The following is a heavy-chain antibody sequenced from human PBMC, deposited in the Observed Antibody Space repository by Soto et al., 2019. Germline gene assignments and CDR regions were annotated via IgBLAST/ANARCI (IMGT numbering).Heavy chain of an antibody. CDR3: VRDPRLLTATSIAARRVWFDP. V-gene: IGHV3-74*01. CDR2: INSDGSST. CDR1: GFTFSSYW. D-gene: IGHD6-6*01. Sequence: GGSLRLSCAASGFTFSSYWMHWVRQAPGKGLVWVSRINSDGSSTSYADSVKGRFTISRDNAKNTLYLQMNSLRAEDTAVYYCVRDPRLLTATSIAARRVWFDPWGQGTLVTVSS. J-gene: IGHJ5*02.